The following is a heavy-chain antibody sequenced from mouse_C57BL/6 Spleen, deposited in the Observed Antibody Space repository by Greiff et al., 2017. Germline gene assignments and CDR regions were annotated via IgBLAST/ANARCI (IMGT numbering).Heavy chain of an antibody. V-gene: IGHV1-82*01. CDR2: IYPGDGDT. J-gene: IGHJ1*03. D-gene: IGHD1-1*01. CDR1: GYAFSSSW. Sequence: VQLQQSGPELVKPGASVKISCKASGYAFSSSWMNWVKQRPGKGLEWIGRIYPGDGDTNYNGKFKGKATLTADKSSSTAYMQLSSLTSEDSAVSFCARPPYYGSSFWYFDVWGTGTTVTVSS. CDR3: ARPPYYGSSFWYFDV.